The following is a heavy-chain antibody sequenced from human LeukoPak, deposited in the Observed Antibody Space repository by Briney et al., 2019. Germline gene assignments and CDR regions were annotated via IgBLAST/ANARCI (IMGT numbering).Heavy chain of an antibody. J-gene: IGHJ4*02. CDR1: GGSISSYY. D-gene: IGHD1-26*01. CDR3: ARNGGSYSIDY. Sequence: SETLSLTCTVSGGSISSYYWSWIRQPPGKGLEWIGYIHYSGTTNYNPSLKSRVTISVDTSKNQFSLKLSSVTAADTAVYYCARNGGSYSIDYWGQGTLVTVSS. CDR2: IHYSGTT. V-gene: IGHV4-59*01.